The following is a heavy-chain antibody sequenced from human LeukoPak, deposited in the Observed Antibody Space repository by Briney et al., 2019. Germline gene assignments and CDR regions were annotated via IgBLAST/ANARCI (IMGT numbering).Heavy chain of an antibody. CDR1: GFTFSSFA. CDR3: VKDLRSDFMGVLSRYLSY. D-gene: IGHD2/OR15-2a*01. Sequence: GGSLRLSCSASGFTFSSFAMHWVRQAPGKGLEYVAAISCKGGSTYYADSVKGRFTISRDNSKSTLYLQMSSLRAEDTAVYLCVKDLRSDFMGVLSRYLSYWGQGTLVTVS. J-gene: IGHJ4*02. CDR2: ISCKGGST. V-gene: IGHV3-64D*09.